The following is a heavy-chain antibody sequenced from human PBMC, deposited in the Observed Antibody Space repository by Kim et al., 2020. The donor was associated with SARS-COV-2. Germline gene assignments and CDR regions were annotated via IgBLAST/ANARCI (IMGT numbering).Heavy chain of an antibody. Sequence: SVRGRFNISRDNAQNSLYLQMNSLRAEDTAVYYCARQPNWKYERNPFDYWGQGTLVTVSS. J-gene: IGHJ4*02. D-gene: IGHD1-7*01. V-gene: IGHV3-11*03. CDR3: ARQPNWKYERNPFDY.